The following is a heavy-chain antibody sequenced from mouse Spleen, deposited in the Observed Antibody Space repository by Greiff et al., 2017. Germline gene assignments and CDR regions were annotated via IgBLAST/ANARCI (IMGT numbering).Heavy chain of an antibody. J-gene: IGHJ4*01. D-gene: IGHD3-2*01. CDR3: AREGTARATRAMDY. Sequence: EVKLMESGPGLVKPSQSLSLTCSVTGYSITSGYYWNWIRQFPGNKLEWMGYISYDGSNNYNPSLKNRISITRDTSKNQFFLKLNSVTTEDTATYYCAREGTARATRAMDYWGQGTSVTVSS. V-gene: IGHV3-6*01. CDR2: ISYDGSN. CDR1: GYSITSGYY.